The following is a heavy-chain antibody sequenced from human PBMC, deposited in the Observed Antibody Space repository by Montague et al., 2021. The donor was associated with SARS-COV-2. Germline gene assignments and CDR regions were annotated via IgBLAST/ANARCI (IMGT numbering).Heavy chain of an antibody. Sequence: SLRLSCAASGFTFSSYAMSWVRQAPGKGLEWVSAISGSGGSTYYADSVKGRFTISRDNSKNTLYLQMNSLRAEDTAVYYCAKDGHYDFWSGYYFDYWGQGTLGTVSS. CDR2: ISGSGGST. V-gene: IGHV3-23*01. J-gene: IGHJ4*02. CDR1: GFTFSSYA. D-gene: IGHD3-3*01. CDR3: AKDGHYDFWSGYYFDY.